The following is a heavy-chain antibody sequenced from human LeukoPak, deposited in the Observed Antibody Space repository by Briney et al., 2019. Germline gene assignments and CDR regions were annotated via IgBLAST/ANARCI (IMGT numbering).Heavy chain of an antibody. D-gene: IGHD4-23*01. J-gene: IGHJ2*01. V-gene: IGHV4-59*08. Sequence: SETLSLTCTVSGRSIGTYYWNWIRQPPGKGLEWIGYIYYNGSTNCNPSLKSRVTISVDTSKNRFSLKLSSVTAADTAVYYCARRPARDYGGNLGTDWYFDLWGRGTLVTVSS. CDR3: ARRPARDYGGNLGTDWYFDL. CDR2: IYYNGST. CDR1: GRSIGTYY.